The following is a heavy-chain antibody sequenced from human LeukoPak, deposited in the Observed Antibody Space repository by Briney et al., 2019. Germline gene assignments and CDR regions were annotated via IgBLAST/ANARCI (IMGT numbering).Heavy chain of an antibody. D-gene: IGHD6-19*01. CDR2: IYYSGST. J-gene: IGHJ6*02. CDR3: ARAKGWMLLYYYYGMDA. CDR1: GGSISSYY. V-gene: IGHV4-59*01. Sequence: KASETLSLTCTVSGGSISSYYWSWIRQPPGKGLEWIGYIYYSGSTNYNPSLKSRVTISVDTSKNQFSLKLSSVTAADTAVYYCARAKGWMLLYYYYGMDAWGQGTTVTVSS.